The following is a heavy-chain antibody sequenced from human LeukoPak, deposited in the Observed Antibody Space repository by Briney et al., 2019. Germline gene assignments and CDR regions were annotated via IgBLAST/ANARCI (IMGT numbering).Heavy chain of an antibody. J-gene: IGHJ6*02. D-gene: IGHD1/OR15-1a*01. V-gene: IGHV1-69*13. Sequence: GASVKVSCKASGGTFSSYAISWVRQAPGQGLEWMGGIIPIFGTANYAQKFQGRVTITADESTSTAYMELSSLRSEDTAVYYCAREPSQQKYYYYGMDVWGQGTTVTVSS. CDR1: GGTFSSYA. CDR2: IIPIFGTA. CDR3: AREPSQQKYYYYGMDV.